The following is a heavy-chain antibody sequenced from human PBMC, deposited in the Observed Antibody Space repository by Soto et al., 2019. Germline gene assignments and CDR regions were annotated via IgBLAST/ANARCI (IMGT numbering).Heavy chain of an antibody. CDR1: GDSVSSNSAA. Sequence: QVQLQQSGPGLVKPSQTLSLTCAISGDSVSSNSAAWNWIRQSPSRGLEWLGRTFYRCKWYNDYSVSVKSPITINPDTSKNQFSLQLNSVTPEDTGVYYCARGMPREYYYYYGMDVSGQGTTVTVSS. CDR2: TFYRCKWYN. CDR3: ARGMPREYYYYYGMDV. D-gene: IGHD2-2*01. J-gene: IGHJ6*02. V-gene: IGHV6-1*01.